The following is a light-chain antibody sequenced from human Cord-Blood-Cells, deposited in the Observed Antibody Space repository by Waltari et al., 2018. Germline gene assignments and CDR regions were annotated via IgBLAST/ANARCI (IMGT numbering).Light chain of an antibody. CDR3: CLYAGSSNAV. V-gene: IGLV2-23*02. J-gene: IGLJ7*01. CDR2: EVS. Sequence: QSALTQPASVSGSPGQSITISCTGTSSDVGSYNLFSWYQQHPGKAPKLMIYEVSKRPSGVSNRFSGSKSGNTASLTISGLQAEDEADYYCCLYAGSSNAVFGGGTQLTVL. CDR1: SSDVGSYNL.